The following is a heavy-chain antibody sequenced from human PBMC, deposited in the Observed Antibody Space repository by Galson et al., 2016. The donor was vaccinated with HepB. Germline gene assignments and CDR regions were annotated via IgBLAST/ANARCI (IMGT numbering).Heavy chain of an antibody. V-gene: IGHV4-61*01. D-gene: IGHD2-2*01. CDR3: ARAREAAIGYCSTTNTCLTGFDP. Sequence: SETLSLTCTVSGGSVSSGSYHWSWIRQPPGKGLEWIGYIYYSGSTNYNPSLKSRVTISIDMSNNQFSLKLRSVTAADTAVYYCARAREAAIGYCSTTNTCLTGFDPWGQGTLVTVSS. CDR2: IYYSGST. J-gene: IGHJ5*02. CDR1: GGSVSSGSYH.